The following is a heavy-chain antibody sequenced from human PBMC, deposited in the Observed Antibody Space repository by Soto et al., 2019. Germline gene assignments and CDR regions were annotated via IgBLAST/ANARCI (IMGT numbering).Heavy chain of an antibody. Sequence: QVHLVQSGAEARKPGASVNVSCMASGFSLNTYVVHWLRQAPGQGLEWMGWVNAASGNTQTSQKFQGRLTLTRDTSANTAYMELSSLRTEDTAVYFCARRPLLESHFDYWGQGTLVAVSS. J-gene: IGHJ4*02. CDR2: VNAASGNT. CDR1: GFSLNTYV. CDR3: ARRPLLESHFDY. V-gene: IGHV1-3*01.